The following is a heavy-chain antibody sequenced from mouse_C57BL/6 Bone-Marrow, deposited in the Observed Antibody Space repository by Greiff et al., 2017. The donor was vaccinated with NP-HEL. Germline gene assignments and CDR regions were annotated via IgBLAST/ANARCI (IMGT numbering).Heavy chain of an antibody. CDR1: GFTFSSYG. Sequence: EVQGVESGGDLVKPGGSLKLSCAASGFTFSSYGMSWVRQTPDTRLEWVATISSGGSYTYYPDSVKGRFTISRDKAKNTLYLQMSSLKSEDTAMYYCARHGFAYWGQGTLVTVSA. J-gene: IGHJ3*01. V-gene: IGHV5-6*01. CDR3: ARHGFAY. CDR2: ISSGGSYT.